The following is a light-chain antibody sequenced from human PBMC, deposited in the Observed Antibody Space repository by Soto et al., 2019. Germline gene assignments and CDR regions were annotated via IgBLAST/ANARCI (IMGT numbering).Light chain of an antibody. V-gene: IGKV1-39*01. CDR1: QSISSY. CDR2: VAS. Sequence: DIQMTQSPSSLSASVGDRVTITCRASQSISSYLNWYQQKPGKASKFLIYVASSLQSGVPSRFSGSGSGTAFTLNISSLQPEDFATYYCQQSHSMPLTFGGGTRWISN. CDR3: QQSHSMPLT. J-gene: IGKJ4*01.